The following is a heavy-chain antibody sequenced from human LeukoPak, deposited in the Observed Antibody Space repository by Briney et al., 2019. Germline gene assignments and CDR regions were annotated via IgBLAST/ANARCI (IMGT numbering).Heavy chain of an antibody. J-gene: IGHJ4*02. D-gene: IGHD1-1*01. CDR1: GGPIISTTYY. V-gene: IGHV4-39*01. CDR3: AGPNTNSRFAY. CDR2: IYRSGDT. Sequence: SETLSLTCTVSGGPIISTTYYWGWIRQPPGKGLEWIGSIYRSGDTYYTPSLNSRVTISVDTSKNQFSLRLTSVTTADTAVYFCAGPNTNSRFAYWGQGVLVTVSS.